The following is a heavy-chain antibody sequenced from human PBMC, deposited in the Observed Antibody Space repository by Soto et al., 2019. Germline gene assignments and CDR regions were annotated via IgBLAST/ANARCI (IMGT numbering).Heavy chain of an antibody. V-gene: IGHV3-48*02. CDR2: ISGGSGHK. CDR1: GFTFSGYS. J-gene: IGHJ4*02. CDR3: ARDKDWAFDY. Sequence: EVQVVESGGGLVQPGGSLRLSCTASGFTFSGYSMNWVRQAPGKGLEWISYISGGSGHKSYSDSVKGRFTISRDNAENSVFLQMYSLRDEDTALYYCARDKDWAFDYWGQGILVTVSS. D-gene: IGHD3-9*01.